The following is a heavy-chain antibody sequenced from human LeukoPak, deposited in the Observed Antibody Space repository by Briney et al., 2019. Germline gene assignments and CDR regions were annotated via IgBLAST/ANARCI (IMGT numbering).Heavy chain of an antibody. CDR1: GFTFSSYW. CDR2: INTDGSST. D-gene: IGHD6-13*01. Sequence: GGSLRLSCAASGFTFSSYWMHWVRQAPGKGLVWVSCINTDGSSTSYADSVKGRFTISRDNAKNTLYLQMNSLRAEDTAVYYCARESGAAADYWGQGTLVTVSS. V-gene: IGHV3-74*01. CDR3: ARESGAAADY. J-gene: IGHJ4*02.